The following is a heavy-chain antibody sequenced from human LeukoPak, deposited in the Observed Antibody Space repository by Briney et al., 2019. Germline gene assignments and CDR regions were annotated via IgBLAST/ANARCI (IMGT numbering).Heavy chain of an antibody. CDR3: ARLRDSF. CDR1: GFSFSNYY. Sequence: GGSPRLSCAASGFSFSNYYMTWVRQAPGKGLEWVANIKQDGSEKYYMDSVKGRFTISRDNAKNSLSLQLNSLRAEDTAAYYCARLRDSFWGQGTMVTVSS. J-gene: IGHJ3*01. CDR2: IKQDGSEK. V-gene: IGHV3-7*01.